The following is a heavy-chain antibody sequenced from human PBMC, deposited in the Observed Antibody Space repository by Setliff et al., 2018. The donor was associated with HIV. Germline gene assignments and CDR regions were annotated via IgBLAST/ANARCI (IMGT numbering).Heavy chain of an antibody. J-gene: IGHJ4*02. CDR1: GFTFSNYN. Sequence: SLRLSCAASGFTFSNYNMNWVRQAPGKGLEWVSSISSTSYYIYYADSVKGRFTISRDNAKTSLYLQMNSLRAEDTALYYCARGRVPGNYWGQGTLVTVSS. CDR2: ISSTSYYI. D-gene: IGHD2-2*01. CDR3: ARGRVPGNY. V-gene: IGHV3-21*01.